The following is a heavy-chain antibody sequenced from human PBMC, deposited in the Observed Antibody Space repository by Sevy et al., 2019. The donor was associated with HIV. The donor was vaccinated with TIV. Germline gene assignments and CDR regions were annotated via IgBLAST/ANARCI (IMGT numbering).Heavy chain of an antibody. CDR3: ARAAPIRSGDDSLNWFDP. CDR1: GGSISTYY. J-gene: IGHJ5*02. D-gene: IGHD5-12*01. V-gene: IGHV4-59*01. Sequence: SETLSLTCTVSGGSISTYYWSWIRQPPGKGLEYIGYIYYTGSTNYNPSLKSRVTISVDTSKNQFSLNLRSVTAVDTAVYYCARAAPIRSGDDSLNWFDPWGQGTLVTVSS. CDR2: IYYTGST.